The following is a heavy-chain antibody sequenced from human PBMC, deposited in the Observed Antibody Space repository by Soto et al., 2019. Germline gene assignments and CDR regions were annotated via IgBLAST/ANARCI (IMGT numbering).Heavy chain of an antibody. V-gene: IGHV1-3*01. J-gene: IGHJ5*02. Sequence: QVQLVQSGAEVKKPGSSVRVSCRTSGYTFTSYAIHWVRQAPGQGLEWMAWSNLGNGNTKYSQQFQGRVTVSRDTSASTAYMELSSLKSEDTAVYYCAREPLCGGGCYDHWLDPWGQGTLVTVSS. CDR1: GYTFTSYA. CDR2: SNLGNGNT. D-gene: IGHD2-15*01. CDR3: AREPLCGGGCYDHWLDP.